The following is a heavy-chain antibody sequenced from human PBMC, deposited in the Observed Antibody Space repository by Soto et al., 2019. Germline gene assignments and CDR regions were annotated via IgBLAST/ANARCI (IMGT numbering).Heavy chain of an antibody. Sequence: GWSLRLSCAASGFTFSSYGMHWVRQAPGKGLEWVAVIWYDGSNKYYADSVKGRFTISRDNSKNTLYLQMNSLRAEDTAVYYCARDHPLSCSSTSCPIYYYYYGMDVWGQGTTVTVSS. D-gene: IGHD2-2*01. CDR2: IWYDGSNK. J-gene: IGHJ6*02. CDR3: ARDHPLSCSSTSCPIYYYYYGMDV. CDR1: GFTFSSYG. V-gene: IGHV3-33*01.